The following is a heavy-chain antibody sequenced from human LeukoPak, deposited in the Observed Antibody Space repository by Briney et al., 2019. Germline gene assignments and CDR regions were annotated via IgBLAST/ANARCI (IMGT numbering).Heavy chain of an antibody. V-gene: IGHV1-18*01. J-gene: IGHJ4*02. CDR1: GYTLTRFG. Sequence: ASVKVSCKASGYTLTRFGISWVRQAPGQGLEWMGWISSYNGNTNYAQKLQGRVTMTTDTSTSTAYMELRSLRSDDTAVYYCARDREQQLVPDYWGQGTLVTVSS. CDR2: ISSYNGNT. CDR3: ARDREQQLVPDY. D-gene: IGHD6-13*01.